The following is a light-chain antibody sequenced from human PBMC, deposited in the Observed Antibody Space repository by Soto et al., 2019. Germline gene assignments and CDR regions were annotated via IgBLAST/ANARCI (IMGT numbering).Light chain of an antibody. J-gene: IGKJ5*01. V-gene: IGKV3-15*01. CDR2: GAS. Sequence: EILMPQSPDTLSVSPGESATLSCRASQRVYSNLAWYQKRPGQAPRLLIYGASTRATGVPARFSGRGSGTEFTLTIRSLQSEDLAVYYCQQYTNWPPNTVGQGTRLEIK. CDR1: QRVYSN. CDR3: QQYTNWPPNT.